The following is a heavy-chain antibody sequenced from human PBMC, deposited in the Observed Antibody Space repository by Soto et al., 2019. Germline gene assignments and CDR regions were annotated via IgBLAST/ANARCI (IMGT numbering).Heavy chain of an antibody. J-gene: IGHJ5*02. Sequence: QVQLVQSGAEVKKPGSSVKVSCKASGGTFTTYAITWVRQAPGQGLEWMGGIIPIFGTANYAQKFQGRVTITADESTSTASMHLSSLRSDDTAVYYCAREVGATLNWFDPWGQGTLVTVSP. CDR3: AREVGATLNWFDP. D-gene: IGHD1-26*01. V-gene: IGHV1-69*01. CDR2: IIPIFGTA. CDR1: GGTFTTYA.